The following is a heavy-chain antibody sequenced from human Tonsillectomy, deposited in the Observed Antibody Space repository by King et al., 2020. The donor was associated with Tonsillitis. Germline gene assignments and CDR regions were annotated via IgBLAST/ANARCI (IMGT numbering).Heavy chain of an antibody. J-gene: IGHJ2*01. V-gene: IGHV4-59*01. CDR2: IYYSGST. CDR1: GGSISSYY. CDR3: ARGSKVWYFDL. Sequence: VQLQESGPGLVKPSETLSLTCTVSGGSISSYYWSWIRQPPGKGLEWIGYIYYSGSTNYNPSLKRRVTISVDTSKNQFSLKLSSVTAADTAVYYCARGSKVWYFDLWGRGTLVTVSS.